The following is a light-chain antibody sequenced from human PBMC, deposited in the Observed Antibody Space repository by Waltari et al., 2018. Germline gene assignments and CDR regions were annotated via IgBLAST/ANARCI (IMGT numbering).Light chain of an antibody. Sequence: EIVMTQSPATLSVSPGEGATLSCRASQSVTSLAWYQQKPGQAPRLLIYGASTRATGIPARFSGSGSGTEFTLTISSLQSEDLAVYYCQQYNKGLDTFGQWTKLEIK. V-gene: IGKV3-15*01. CDR3: QQYNKGLDT. J-gene: IGKJ2*01. CDR2: GAS. CDR1: QSVTS.